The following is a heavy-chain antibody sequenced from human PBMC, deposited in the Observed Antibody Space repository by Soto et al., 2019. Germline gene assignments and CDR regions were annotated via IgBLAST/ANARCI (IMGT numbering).Heavy chain of an antibody. CDR3: ARERSAAGTGWFDP. J-gene: IGHJ5*02. D-gene: IGHD6-13*01. CDR2: MNPNSGNT. Sequence: QVQLVQSGAEVKKPGASVKVSCKASGYTFTSYDINWVRQATGQGLEWMGWMNPNSGNTVYAQKFQGRVTMTRNTSISTAYMELSSLRSEDTAVYYCARERSAAGTGWFDPWGQGNLVTVSS. CDR1: GYTFTSYD. V-gene: IGHV1-8*01.